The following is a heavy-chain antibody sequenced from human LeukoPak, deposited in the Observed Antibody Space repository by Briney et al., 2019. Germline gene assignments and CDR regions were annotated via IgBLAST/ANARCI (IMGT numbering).Heavy chain of an antibody. J-gene: IGHJ3*02. CDR1: GFTFSDYY. Sequence: GGSLRLSCAASGFTFSDYYMSWIRQAPGKGLEWVSYISSSGSTIYYEDSVKGGFTISRDNAKNSLYLQMNSMRAEETAVYYCGRLLAYCGGDCPGAFDIWGQGTMVTVSS. CDR2: ISSSGSTI. D-gene: IGHD2-21*02. CDR3: GRLLAYCGGDCPGAFDI. V-gene: IGHV3-11*01.